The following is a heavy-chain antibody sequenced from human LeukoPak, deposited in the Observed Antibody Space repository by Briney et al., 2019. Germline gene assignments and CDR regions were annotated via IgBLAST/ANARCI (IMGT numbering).Heavy chain of an antibody. CDR2: IRYDGSNK. J-gene: IGHJ3*02. D-gene: IGHD2-15*01. CDR1: GFTFSSYG. V-gene: IGHV3-30*02. Sequence: GGSLRLSCAASGFTFSSYGMHWVRQAPGKGLEWVAFIRYDGSNKYYADSVKGRFTISRDNSKNTLYLQMNSLRAEDTAVYYCAKDPLLRLDAFDIWGQGTMVTVSS. CDR3: AKDPLLRLDAFDI.